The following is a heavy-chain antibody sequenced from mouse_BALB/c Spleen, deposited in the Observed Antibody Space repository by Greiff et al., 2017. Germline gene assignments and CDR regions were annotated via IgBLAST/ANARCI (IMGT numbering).Heavy chain of an antibody. CDR1: GFSLTGYG. V-gene: IGHV2-6-7*01. CDR2: IWGDGST. CDR3: ARGYYGNYYYFDY. D-gene: IGHD2-1*01. J-gene: IGHJ2*01. Sequence: VKLQESGPGLVAPSQSLSITCTVSGFSLTGYGVNWVRQPPGKGLEWLGMIWGDGSTDYNSALKSRLSISKDNSKSQVFLKMNSLQTDDTARYYCARGYYGNYYYFDYWGQGTTLTVSS.